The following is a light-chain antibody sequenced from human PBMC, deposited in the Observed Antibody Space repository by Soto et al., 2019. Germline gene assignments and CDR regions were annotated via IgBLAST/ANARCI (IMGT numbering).Light chain of an antibody. CDR1: QSISSW. J-gene: IGKJ2*01. CDR2: KAS. Sequence: DIQMTQSPSTLSASVGDRVTITCRASQSISSWLAWYQQKPGKAPKLLIYKASSLKSGVPSRFSGSGSGTEFTLTISSLQPDDFATYYCQQYNSYQYTFGQGTKLEIK. CDR3: QQYNSYQYT. V-gene: IGKV1-5*03.